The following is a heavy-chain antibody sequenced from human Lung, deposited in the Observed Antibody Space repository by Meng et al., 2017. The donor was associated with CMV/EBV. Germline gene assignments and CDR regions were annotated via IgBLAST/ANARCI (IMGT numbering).Heavy chain of an antibody. CDR1: GGSISSSNW. Sequence: QVQRRGSVQCLVKPSGTLAFTCAVFGGSISSSNWWSWVRQPPGKGLEWIEEIYHSGSTNYNPSLKSRVTISVGKSKNQFSLNLSSVTAADTAVYYCARVGQWLPIDYWGQGTLVTVSS. J-gene: IGHJ4*02. V-gene: IGHV4-4*02. D-gene: IGHD6-19*01. CDR2: IYHSGST. CDR3: ARVGQWLPIDY.